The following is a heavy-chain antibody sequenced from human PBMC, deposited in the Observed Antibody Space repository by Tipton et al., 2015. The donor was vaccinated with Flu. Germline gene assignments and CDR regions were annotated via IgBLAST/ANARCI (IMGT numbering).Heavy chain of an antibody. CDR2: IYTSGST. CDR3: ARDVLLWFGELLGWFDP. CDR1: GGSISSYY. J-gene: IGHJ5*02. V-gene: IGHV4-4*07. D-gene: IGHD3-10*01. Sequence: TLSLTCTVSGGSISSYYWSWIRQPAGKGLEWIGRIYTSGSTNYNPSLKSRVTMSVDTSKNQISLKLSSVTAADTAVYYCARDVLLWFGELLGWFDPWGQGTLVTVSS.